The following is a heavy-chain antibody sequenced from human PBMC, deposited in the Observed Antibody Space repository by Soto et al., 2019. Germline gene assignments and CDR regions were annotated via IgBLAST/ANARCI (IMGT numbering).Heavy chain of an antibody. CDR1: GFTFNIYA. D-gene: IGHD4-17*01. CDR3: AREDDYGYRYINYGLDV. Sequence: LRLSCAASGFTFNIYALHWVRQAPGKGLEWVAVISFDGTKKYYSDSVKGRFTISRDNLKNTLYLQMNNLRVEDTALYFCAREDDYGYRYINYGLDVWGQGTTVTVSS. V-gene: IGHV3-30-3*01. CDR2: ISFDGTKK. J-gene: IGHJ6*02.